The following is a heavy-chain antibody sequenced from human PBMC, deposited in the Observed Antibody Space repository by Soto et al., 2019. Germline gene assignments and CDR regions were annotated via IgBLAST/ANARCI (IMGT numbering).Heavy chain of an antibody. D-gene: IGHD6-19*01. V-gene: IGHV4-61*01. CDR1: GGSVSSGSYY. Sequence: SETLSLTCTVSGGSVSSGSYYWSWIRQPPGKGLEWIGYIYYSGSTNYNPSLKSRVTISVDTSNNQFSLKLSSVTAADTAVYYCARAFHSNGWYGGTGAFDIWGQGTMVTVSS. CDR2: IYYSGST. J-gene: IGHJ3*02. CDR3: ARAFHSNGWYGGTGAFDI.